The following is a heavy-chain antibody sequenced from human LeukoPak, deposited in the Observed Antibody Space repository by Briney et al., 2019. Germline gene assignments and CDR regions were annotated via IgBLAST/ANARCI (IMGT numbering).Heavy chain of an antibody. D-gene: IGHD4-23*01. J-gene: IGHJ6*03. CDR3: ARDGGGSISLVTSVPISYYCMAV. CDR2: INPNSGGT. Sequence: ASVKVSCKASGYTFTGYYMHWVRQAPGQGLEWMGWINPNSGGTNYAQKFQGRVTMTRDTSISTAYMELSRLRSDDTAVYYCARDGGGSISLVTSVPISYYCMAVGGKGTTVTVSS. V-gene: IGHV1-2*02. CDR1: GYTFTGYY.